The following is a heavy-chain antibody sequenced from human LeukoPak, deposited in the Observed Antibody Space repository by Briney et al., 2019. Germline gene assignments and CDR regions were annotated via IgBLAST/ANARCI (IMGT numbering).Heavy chain of an antibody. Sequence: GASVKVSCKASGFTFTSSAVQWVRQARGRRLEWIGWIVVGSGNTNYAQMFQARVTITRDMSTSTAYMELSSLRSEDTAVYYCAAPSRIQLDYWGQGTLVTVSS. J-gene: IGHJ4*02. CDR1: GFTFTSSA. D-gene: IGHD5-18*01. V-gene: IGHV1-58*01. CDR3: AAPSRIQLDY. CDR2: IVVGSGNT.